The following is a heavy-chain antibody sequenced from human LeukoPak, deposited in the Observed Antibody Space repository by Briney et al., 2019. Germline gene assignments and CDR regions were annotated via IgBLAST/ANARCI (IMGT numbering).Heavy chain of an antibody. D-gene: IGHD5-24*01. J-gene: IGHJ4*02. Sequence: SVKVACKASGGTFSSYAISWVRQAPGQGLEWMGRIANYSQKFQGRVTITTDESKSTDYMELSSLRSEDTAVYYCARGDGYNYYYFEYWGQGTLVTVSS. CDR3: ARGDGYNYYYFEY. CDR1: GGTFSSYA. CDR2: IA. V-gene: IGHV1-69*05.